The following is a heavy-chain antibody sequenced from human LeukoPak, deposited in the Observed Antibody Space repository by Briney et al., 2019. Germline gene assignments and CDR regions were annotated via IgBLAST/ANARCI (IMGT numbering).Heavy chain of an antibody. J-gene: IGHJ6*02. CDR2: ISYDGSNK. V-gene: IGHV3-30-3*01. D-gene: IGHD3-3*01. Sequence: GGSLRLSCVASGFTFSSYAMHWVRQAPGKGLEWVAVISYDGSNKYYADSVKGRFTISRDNSKNTLYLQMNSLRAEDTAVYYCARAYGFWSGYISGYYYYYGMDVWGQGTTVTVSS. CDR1: GFTFSSYA. CDR3: ARAYGFWSGYISGYYYYYGMDV.